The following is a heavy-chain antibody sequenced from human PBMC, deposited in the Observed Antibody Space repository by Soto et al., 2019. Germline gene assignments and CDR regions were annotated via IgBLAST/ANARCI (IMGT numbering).Heavy chain of an antibody. CDR2: ISAYNGNT. Sequence: ASVKFSCKASGYTFTSYGISWVRQAPGQGLEWMGWISAYNGNTNYAQKLQGRVTMTTDTSTSTAYMELRSLRSDDTAVYYCAAYDSSGYYTLGAFDIWGQGTMVTVSS. D-gene: IGHD3-22*01. CDR3: AAYDSSGYYTLGAFDI. J-gene: IGHJ3*02. V-gene: IGHV1-18*04. CDR1: GYTFTSYG.